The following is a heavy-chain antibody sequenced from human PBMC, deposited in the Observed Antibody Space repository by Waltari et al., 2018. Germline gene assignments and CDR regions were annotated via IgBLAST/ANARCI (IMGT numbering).Heavy chain of an antibody. D-gene: IGHD4-17*01. CDR1: GFTFDDYA. J-gene: IGHJ2*01. CDR2: ISWNSGSI. Sequence: EVQLVESGGGLVQPGRSLRLSCAASGFTFDDYAMHWVRQAPGKCLEWVSGISWNSGSIGYADSVKGRFTISRDNAKNSLYLQMNSLRAEDTALYYCAKDISRVTTYWYFDLWGRGTLVTVSS. V-gene: IGHV3-9*01. CDR3: AKDISRVTTYWYFDL.